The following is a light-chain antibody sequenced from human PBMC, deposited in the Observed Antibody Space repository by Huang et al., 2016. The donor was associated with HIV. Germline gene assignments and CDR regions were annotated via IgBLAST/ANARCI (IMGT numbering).Light chain of an antibody. CDR3: QQTYTTPPYT. CDR1: QSISTY. V-gene: IGKV1-39*01. CDR2: TAS. J-gene: IGKJ2*01. Sequence: DIQMTQSPSSLSASVGDSVTITCRASQSISTYLNWYQQKPGKAPNLLIYTASSLQSGVPSRFSGSGSGTDFTLTISSLQPEDFATYYCQQTYTTPPYTFGQGTKLEIK.